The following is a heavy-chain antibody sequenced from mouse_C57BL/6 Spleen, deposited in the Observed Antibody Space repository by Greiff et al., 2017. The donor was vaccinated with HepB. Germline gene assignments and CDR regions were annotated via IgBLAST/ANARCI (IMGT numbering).Heavy chain of an antibody. J-gene: IGHJ2*01. CDR2: IDPSDSYT. CDR3: ARRLRLGNYFDY. Sequence: QVQLKQSGAELVKPGASVKLSCKASGYTFTSYWMQWVKQRPGQGLEWIGEIDPSDSYTNYNQKFKGKATLTVDTSSSTAYMQLSSLTSEDSAVYYCARRLRLGNYFDYWGQGTTLTVSS. D-gene: IGHD2-2*01. CDR1: GYTFTSYW. V-gene: IGHV1-50*01.